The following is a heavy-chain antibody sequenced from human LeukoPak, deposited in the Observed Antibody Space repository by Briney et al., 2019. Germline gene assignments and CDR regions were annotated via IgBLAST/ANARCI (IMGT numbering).Heavy chain of an antibody. CDR1: GGTFSSYA. Sequence: ASVEVSCKASGGTFSSYAISWVRQAPGQGLEWMGGIIPIFGTANYAQKFQGRVTITADESTSTAYVELSSLRSEDTAVYYCARELVVVVAGDYYYGMDVWGQGTTVTVSS. V-gene: IGHV1-69*13. D-gene: IGHD2-15*01. CDR2: IIPIFGTA. J-gene: IGHJ6*02. CDR3: ARELVVVVAGDYYYGMDV.